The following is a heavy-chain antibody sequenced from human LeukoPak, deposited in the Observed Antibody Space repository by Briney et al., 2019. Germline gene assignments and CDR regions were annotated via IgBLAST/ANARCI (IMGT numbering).Heavy chain of an antibody. CDR3: AKAEGTGSRLNPFDY. D-gene: IGHD1-1*01. CDR1: GFTFSSYA. CDR2: ISYDGSNK. J-gene: IGHJ4*02. V-gene: IGHV3-30-3*01. Sequence: PGGSLRLSCAASGFTFSSYAMHWVRQAPGKGLEWVAVISYDGSNKYYADSVKGRFTISRDNSKNTLYLQMNSLRAEDTAVYYCAKAEGTGSRLNPFDYWGQGTLVTVSS.